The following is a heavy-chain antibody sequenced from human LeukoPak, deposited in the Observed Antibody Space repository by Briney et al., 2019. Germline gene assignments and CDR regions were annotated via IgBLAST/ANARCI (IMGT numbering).Heavy chain of an antibody. D-gene: IGHD3-16*02. CDR3: ARGISHYVWGSYLPLYYFDY. CDR2: ISHSGST. CDR1: GGSFSGYY. V-gene: IGHV4-34*01. Sequence: SETLSLTCAVYGGSFSGYYWSWIRQPPGKGLEWIGEISHSGSTNYNPSLKSRVTISVDTSKNQFSLKLSSVTAADTAVYYCARGISHYVWGSYLPLYYFDYWGQGTLVTVSS. J-gene: IGHJ4*02.